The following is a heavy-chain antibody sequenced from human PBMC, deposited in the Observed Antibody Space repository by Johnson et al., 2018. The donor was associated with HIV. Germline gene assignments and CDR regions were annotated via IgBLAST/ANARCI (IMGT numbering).Heavy chain of an antibody. CDR2: ISWNSGTI. Sequence: VQLVESGGGLVQPGRSLRLSCTTSGFTFDDYAMHWVRQAPGKGLEWVSGISWNSGTIDYADSVKGRFTISRDNSKNTLYLQMNSLRAEDTAVYYCAKSNSLGGAGYQPHDAFDIWGQGTTVTVSS. CDR1: GFTFDDYA. J-gene: IGHJ3*02. D-gene: IGHD3-9*01. CDR3: AKSNSLGGAGYQPHDAFDI. V-gene: IGHV3-9*01.